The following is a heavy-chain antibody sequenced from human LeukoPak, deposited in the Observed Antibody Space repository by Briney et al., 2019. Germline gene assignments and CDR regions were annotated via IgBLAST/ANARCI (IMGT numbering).Heavy chain of an antibody. Sequence: GSSVKVSCKASGGTFSSYAISWVRQAPGQGLEWMGGIIPIFGTANYAQKFQGRVTITADESTSTAYMELSSLRSEDTAMYYCARVVGYCSGGSCYSSSFDYWGQGTLVTVSS. V-gene: IGHV1-69*01. J-gene: IGHJ4*02. CDR1: GGTFSSYA. D-gene: IGHD2-15*01. CDR2: IIPIFGTA. CDR3: ARVVGYCSGGSCYSSSFDY.